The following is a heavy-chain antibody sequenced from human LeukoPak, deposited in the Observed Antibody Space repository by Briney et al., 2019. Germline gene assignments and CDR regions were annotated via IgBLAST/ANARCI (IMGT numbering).Heavy chain of an antibody. CDR1: GFTFSSYA. Sequence: GGSLRLSCAASGFTFSSYAISWVRQAPGKGLEWVSAISGSGGSTYYADSVKGRFTISRDNSKTTLYLQMNSLRAEDTAVYYCAKDTRAVSTSCPSSCWGQGTLVTVSS. CDR3: AKDTRAVSTSCPSSC. CDR2: ISGSGGST. J-gene: IGHJ4*02. D-gene: IGHD2-2*01. V-gene: IGHV3-23*01.